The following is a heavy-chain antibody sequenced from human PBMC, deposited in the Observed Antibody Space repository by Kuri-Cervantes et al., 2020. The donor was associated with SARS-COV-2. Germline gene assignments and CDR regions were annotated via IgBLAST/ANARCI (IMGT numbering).Heavy chain of an antibody. J-gene: IGHJ4*02. Sequence: SCAISGDSVSSNSAGWNWIRQSPSRGLEWLGRTYYRSKWYHDYAVSVKSRIIINPDTSKNQTSLQLSSVTPEDTAVYYCVRVTTGTLDYWGQGTLVTVSS. V-gene: IGHV6-1*01. D-gene: IGHD1-1*01. CDR2: TYYRSKWYH. CDR1: GDSVSSNSAG. CDR3: VRVTTGTLDY.